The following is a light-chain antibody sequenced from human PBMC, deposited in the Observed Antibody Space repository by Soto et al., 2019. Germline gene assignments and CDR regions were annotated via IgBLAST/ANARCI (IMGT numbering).Light chain of an antibody. V-gene: IGLV1-40*01. Sequence: QSVLTQAPSVSGAPGQRVPISCTGSTSNIGTGYDVPWYQQVPGKAPKLLIYGSTNRPSGVPDRFSGFKSGNTASLTISGLQPEDEADYYCSSFAGINNPYIFGTGTKVTVL. CDR3: SSFAGINNPYI. CDR2: GST. CDR1: TSNIGTGYD. J-gene: IGLJ1*01.